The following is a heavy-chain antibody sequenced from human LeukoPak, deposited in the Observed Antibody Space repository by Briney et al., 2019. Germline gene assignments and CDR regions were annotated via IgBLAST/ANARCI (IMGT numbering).Heavy chain of an antibody. J-gene: IGHJ4*02. D-gene: IGHD3-22*01. CDR1: GYSIISGYY. V-gene: IGHV4-38-2*01. Sequence: SETLSLTCAVSGYSIISGYYWGWIRQPPGKGLEWIGSIYHSGSTYYNPSLKSRVTISVDTSKNQFSLKLSSVTAADTAVYYCARFRYYDSSGYWLYFDYWGQGTLVTVSS. CDR2: IYHSGST. CDR3: ARFRYYDSSGYWLYFDY.